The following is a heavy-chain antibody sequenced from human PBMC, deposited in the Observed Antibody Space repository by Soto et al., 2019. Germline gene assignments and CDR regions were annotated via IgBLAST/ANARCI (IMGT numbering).Heavy chain of an antibody. D-gene: IGHD5-18*01. CDR2: INPNSGGT. CDR3: ASNVDTAMPYYYFDY. V-gene: IGHV1-2*02. CDR1: GYTFTGYY. Sequence: QVQLVQSGAEVKKPGASVKVSCKASGYTFTGYYMHWVRQAPGQGLEWMGWINPNSGGTNYAQKFQGRVTMNRDTSISTAYMELSRLRSDDTAVYYCASNVDTAMPYYYFDYWGQGTLVTVSS. J-gene: IGHJ4*02.